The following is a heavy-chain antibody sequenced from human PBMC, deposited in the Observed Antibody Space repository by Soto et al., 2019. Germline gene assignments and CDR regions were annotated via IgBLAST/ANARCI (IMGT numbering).Heavy chain of an antibody. J-gene: IGHJ4*02. CDR3: ASDQYCYDSSGYLDY. Sequence: AGSLSLSCAASGFTFSSYCISWVRQAPGKGLEWVANIKQDGSEKYYVDSVKGRFTISRDNAKNSLYLQMNSLRAEDTAVYYCASDQYCYDSSGYLDYWGQGTPVTVSS. D-gene: IGHD3-22*01. CDR1: GFTFSSYC. CDR2: IKQDGSEK. V-gene: IGHV3-7*03.